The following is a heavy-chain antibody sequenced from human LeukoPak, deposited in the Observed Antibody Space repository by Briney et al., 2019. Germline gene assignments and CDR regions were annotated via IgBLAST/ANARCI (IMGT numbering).Heavy chain of an antibody. CDR3: AREYCSSTSCYAFDY. Sequence: PGGSQRLSCAASGFTFSSYEMNWVRQAPGKGLEWVSYISSSGSTIYYADSVKGRFTISRDNAKNSLYLQMNSLRAEDTAVYYCAREYCSSTSCYAFDYWGQGTLVTVSS. V-gene: IGHV3-48*03. CDR2: ISSSGSTI. D-gene: IGHD2-2*01. CDR1: GFTFSSYE. J-gene: IGHJ4*02.